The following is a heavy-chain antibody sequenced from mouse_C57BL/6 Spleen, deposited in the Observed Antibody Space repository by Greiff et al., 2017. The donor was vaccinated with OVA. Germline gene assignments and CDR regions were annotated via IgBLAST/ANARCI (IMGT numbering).Heavy chain of an antibody. CDR1: GYTFTEYT. J-gene: IGHJ2*01. V-gene: IGHV1-62-2*01. Sequence: VQLQQSGAELVKPGASVKLSCKASGYTFTEYTIHWVKQRSGQGLEWIGWFYPGRCSITYNEKFKDKATLTADKSSSTVYMKLSRLTSEDSAVDLSARHEDSAGTNYWGKGTTLTVSS. D-gene: IGHD4-1*01. CDR2: FYPGRCSI. CDR3: ARHEDSAGTNY.